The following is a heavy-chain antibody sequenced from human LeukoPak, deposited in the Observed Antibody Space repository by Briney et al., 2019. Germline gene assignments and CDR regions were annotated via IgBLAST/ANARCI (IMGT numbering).Heavy chain of an antibody. J-gene: IGHJ4*02. CDR2: IKQDGSEK. V-gene: IGHV3-7*04. D-gene: IGHD2-15*01. CDR3: AGGPGYCSGGSCYTLDY. Sequence: GGSLRLSCAASGFTFSSYWMMWVRQAPGKGLEWVANIKQDGSEKYYVDSVKGRFTISRDNSKNTVSLQMNSLRVEDTAVYYCAGGPGYCSGGSCYTLDYWGQGTLVTVSS. CDR1: GFTFSSYW.